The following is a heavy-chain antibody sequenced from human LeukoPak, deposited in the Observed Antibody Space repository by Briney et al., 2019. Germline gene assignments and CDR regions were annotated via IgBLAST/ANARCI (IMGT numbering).Heavy chain of an antibody. V-gene: IGHV4-34*01. J-gene: IGHJ3*02. Sequence: TSETLSLTCAVYGGSFSGYYWSWIRQPPGKGLEWIGEINHSGSTNYNPSLKSRVTISVDTSKNQFSLKLSSVTAADTAVYYCARARGIAVAGTRDAFDIWGQGTMVTASS. D-gene: IGHD6-19*01. CDR2: INHSGST. CDR1: GGSFSGYY. CDR3: ARARGIAVAGTRDAFDI.